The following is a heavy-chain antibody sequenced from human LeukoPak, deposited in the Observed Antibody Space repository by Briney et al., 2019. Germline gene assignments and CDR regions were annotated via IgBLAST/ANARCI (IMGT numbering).Heavy chain of an antibody. J-gene: IGHJ4*02. CDR2: ISYDGSNK. Sequence: GGSLRLSCAASGFTFGSYGMHWVRQAPGKGLEWVAVISYDGSNKYYADSVKGRFTISRDNSKNMLFVQMNSLRAEDTAVYYCATRGTKYCGGDYYSVPYYWGQGTLVTVSS. CDR1: GFTFGSYG. D-gene: IGHD2-21*02. CDR3: ATRGTKYCGGDYYSVPYY. V-gene: IGHV3-30*03.